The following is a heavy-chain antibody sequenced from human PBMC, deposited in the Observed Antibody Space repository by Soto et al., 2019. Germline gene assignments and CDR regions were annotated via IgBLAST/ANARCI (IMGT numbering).Heavy chain of an antibody. D-gene: IGHD2-2*01. CDR1: GGSISSHY. CDR2: IYYSGST. Sequence: SETLSLTCTVSGGSISSHYWSWIRQPPGKGLEWIGYIYYSGSTNYNPSLKSRVTISVDTSKNQFSLKLSSVTAADTAVYYCARDLEYCSSTSCYGWFDPWGQGTLVTVSS. J-gene: IGHJ5*02. V-gene: IGHV4-59*11. CDR3: ARDLEYCSSTSCYGWFDP.